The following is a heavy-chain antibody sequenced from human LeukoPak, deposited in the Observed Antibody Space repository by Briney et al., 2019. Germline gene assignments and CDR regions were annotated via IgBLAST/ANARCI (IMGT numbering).Heavy chain of an antibody. CDR1: GFTFSNYA. J-gene: IGHJ3*02. CDR3: SKQTESNAYYDAFDI. Sequence: GGSLRLSCAASGFTFSNYAMSWVRQAPGKGLEWVSVISGSGGRTDYVDSVKGRFTISRDKSKITLFLQMNSLRGEDTAVYYSSKQTESNAYYDAFDIWGQGTTVTVSS. V-gene: IGHV3-23*01. CDR2: ISGSGGRT. D-gene: IGHD3-16*01.